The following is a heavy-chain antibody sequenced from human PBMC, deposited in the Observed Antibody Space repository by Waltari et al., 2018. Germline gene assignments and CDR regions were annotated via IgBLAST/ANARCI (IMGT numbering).Heavy chain of an antibody. CDR3: ARRKVYCTSSTCPPVQGYFGY. Sequence: QVQLVQSGAEVKKPGASVKIACKASGYMFTNYYMYWVRQAPGQGLEWMGWINPNRCGTNHAQKFQGRVTMTRDTSIITAYMELTRLRSDDTAVYFCARRKVYCTSSTCPPVQGYFGYWGQGTLVTVSS. D-gene: IGHD2-2*01. J-gene: IGHJ4*02. CDR1: GYMFTNYY. V-gene: IGHV1-2*02. CDR2: INPNRCGT.